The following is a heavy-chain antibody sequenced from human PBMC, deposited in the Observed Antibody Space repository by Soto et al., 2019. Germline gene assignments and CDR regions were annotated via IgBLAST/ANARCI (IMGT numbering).Heavy chain of an antibody. Sequence: SVKVSCKASGGTFSSYAISWVRQAPGQGLEWMGGIIPIFGTANYAQKFQGRVTITADESTSTAYMELSSLRSEDTAVYYCASLRYYDFRSGPNAFDIWGQGTMVTVSS. V-gene: IGHV1-69*13. CDR2: IIPIFGTA. J-gene: IGHJ3*02. CDR3: ASLRYYDFRSGPNAFDI. CDR1: GGTFSSYA. D-gene: IGHD3-3*01.